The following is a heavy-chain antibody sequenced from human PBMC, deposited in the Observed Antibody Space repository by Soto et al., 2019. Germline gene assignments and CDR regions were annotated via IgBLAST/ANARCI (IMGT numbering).Heavy chain of an antibody. J-gene: IGHJ4*02. D-gene: IGHD1-1*01. Sequence: EVQLLESGGGLVQPGGSLRLSCAASGFAFNTFAMGWVRQDPGKGLEWVSLISGRTRDTYYADSVKGRFTISRDNSKNTLYLQMNSLGVEDTAVYYCATQDFRGTTGKTWGQGTLVTVSS. V-gene: IGHV3-23*01. CDR1: GFAFNTFA. CDR2: ISGRTRDT. CDR3: ATQDFRGTTGKT.